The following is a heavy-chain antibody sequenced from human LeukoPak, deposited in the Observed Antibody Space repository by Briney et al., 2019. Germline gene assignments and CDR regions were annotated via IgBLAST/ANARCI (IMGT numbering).Heavy chain of an antibody. CDR3: ARDHFVDGSNSRIFFDS. V-gene: IGHV3-7*01. CDR1: AFSFSRYW. Sequence: GGSLRLSCAASAFSFSRYWMNWARQAPGKGPEWVASIKRDGSEEYYADSVKGRFTISRDNTKNSLYLQLNSLRVEDTAVYYCARDHFVDGSNSRIFFDSWGQGTLVTVSS. D-gene: IGHD5-24*01. CDR2: IKRDGSEE. J-gene: IGHJ4*01.